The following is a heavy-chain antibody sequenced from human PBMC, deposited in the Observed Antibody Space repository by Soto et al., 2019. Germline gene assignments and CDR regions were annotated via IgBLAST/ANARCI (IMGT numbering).Heavy chain of an antibody. D-gene: IGHD1-7*01. Sequence: PGGSLRLSCAASGFTFSSYSMNWVRQAPGKGLEWVSSISSSSSYIYYADSVKGRFTISRDNAKNSLYMQMDSLRAEDTAVYYCARYKLELRVWRVNCFYPWGQGTLVT. CDR2: ISSSSSYI. V-gene: IGHV3-21*01. J-gene: IGHJ5*02. CDR1: GFTFSSYS. CDR3: ARYKLELRVWRVNCFYP.